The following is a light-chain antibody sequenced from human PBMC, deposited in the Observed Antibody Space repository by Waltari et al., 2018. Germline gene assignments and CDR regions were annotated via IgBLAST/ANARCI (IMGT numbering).Light chain of an antibody. V-gene: IGLV2-14*03. CDR1: GSDVGGYNY. J-gene: IGLJ2*01. CDR2: DVS. CDR3: SSYSTTNTLI. Sequence: QSALAQPASVSGSPGQSVTISCTGTGSDVGGYNYVSWYQQHPGKVPKIIIYDVSVRPSGISSRFSGSKSGNTASLTISDLQAEDEADYFCSSYSTTNTLIFGGGTRLTV.